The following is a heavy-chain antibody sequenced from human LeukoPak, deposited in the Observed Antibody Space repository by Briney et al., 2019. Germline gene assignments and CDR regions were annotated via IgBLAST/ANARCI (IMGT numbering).Heavy chain of an antibody. CDR2: IWYDGSNK. CDR1: GFTFSSYG. Sequence: GGSLRLSCAASGFTFSSYGMHWVRQAPGKGLEWVAVIWYDGSNKYYADSVKGRFTISRDNSKNTLYLQMNSLRAEDTALYYCAKDRDEYSLEYFQHWGQGTLVTVSS. J-gene: IGHJ1*01. V-gene: IGHV3-33*06. CDR3: AKDRDEYSLEYFQH. D-gene: IGHD5-18*01.